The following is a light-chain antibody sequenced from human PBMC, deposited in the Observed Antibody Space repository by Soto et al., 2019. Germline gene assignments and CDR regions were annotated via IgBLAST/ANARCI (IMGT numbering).Light chain of an antibody. CDR2: GAS. CDR1: QDIRND. J-gene: IGKJ3*01. CDR3: QRLDSYPFT. V-gene: IGKV1-17*01. Sequence: IQVTQAPSSLSASVGDRVTITCRTSQDIRNDLGWYQQKPGKAPKLLIYGASTLHSGVPSRFSGSGSGTEFTLTISSLHPEDFATYYCQRLDSYPFTFGPGTKVDI.